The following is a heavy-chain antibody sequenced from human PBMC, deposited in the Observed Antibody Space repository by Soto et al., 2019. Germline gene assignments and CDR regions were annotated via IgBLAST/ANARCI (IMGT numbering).Heavy chain of an antibody. J-gene: IGHJ4*02. CDR1: GGSISSSAYY. CDR3: AREYTYGSNLFVC. CDR2: ISHSGST. Sequence: QVQLQESGPGLVKPSQTLSLTCTVSGGSISSSAYYWSWIRRHPGKGLEWIGYISHSGSTYYNPSLKSRVIISLDTSKNQFSLHLTSVTAADTAVYYCAREYTYGSNLFVCWGQGALGTVSS. D-gene: IGHD5-18*01. V-gene: IGHV4-31*03.